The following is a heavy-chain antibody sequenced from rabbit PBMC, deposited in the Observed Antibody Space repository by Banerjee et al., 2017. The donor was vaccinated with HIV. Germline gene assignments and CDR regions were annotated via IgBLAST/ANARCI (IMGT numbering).Heavy chain of an antibody. CDR2: IYTGSGST. D-gene: IGHD8-1*01. V-gene: IGHV1S45*01. J-gene: IGHJ4*01. CDR1: GFSFSSNE. CDR3: ARRGVYTYGGRGYPLYYFNL. Sequence: QEQLVESGGGLVKPGGTLTLTCKASGFSFSSNEMCWVRQAPGKGPEWIGCIYTGSGSTWYASWAKGRFTISKTSSTTVTLQMTSLTVADTATYFCARRGVYTYGGRGYPLYYFNLWGPGTLVTVS.